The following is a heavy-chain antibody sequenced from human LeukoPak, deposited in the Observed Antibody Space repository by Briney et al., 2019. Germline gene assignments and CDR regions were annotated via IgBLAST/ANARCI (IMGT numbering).Heavy chain of an antibody. V-gene: IGHV3-21*01. D-gene: IGHD5-18*01. J-gene: IGHJ3*02. CDR3: AREGGIQLWSFDI. Sequence: GGSLRLSCAASGFTFSSYSMNWVRRAPGKGLEWVSSISSSSSYIYYADSVKGRFTISRDNAKNSLYLQMNSLRAEDTAVYYCAREGGIQLWSFDIWGQGTMVTVSS. CDR2: ISSSSSYI. CDR1: GFTFSSYS.